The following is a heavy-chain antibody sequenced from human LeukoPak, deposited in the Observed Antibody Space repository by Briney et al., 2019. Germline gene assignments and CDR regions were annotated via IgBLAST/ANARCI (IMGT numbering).Heavy chain of an antibody. CDR1: GYTFTVYY. V-gene: IGHV1-2*02. CDR2: INSKSGGT. CDR3: ARSPHILTGENFDY. J-gene: IGHJ4*02. Sequence: ASVKVSCKASGYTFTVYYMHWVRQAPGQGVEGMGWINSKSGGTNYAQKFQGRGSITRDRAINTAYMQLSRLRSDDTAVYYCARSPHILTGENFDYWGQGTLLTVSS. D-gene: IGHD3-9*01.